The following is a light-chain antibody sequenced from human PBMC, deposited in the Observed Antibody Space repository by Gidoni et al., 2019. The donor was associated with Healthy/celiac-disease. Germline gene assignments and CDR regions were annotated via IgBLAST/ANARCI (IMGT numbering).Light chain of an antibody. J-gene: IGLJ1*01. CDR3: QSYDSSLSGSDV. CDR1: SSNIGAGYD. V-gene: IGLV1-40*01. Sequence: QSVLTQPPSVSGAPGQRVTISCTGISSNIGAGYDVHWYQQLPGTAPKLLIYGNSNRPSGVPDRFSGSKSGTSASLAITGLQAEDEADYYCQSYDSSLSGSDVFGTGTKVTVL. CDR2: GNS.